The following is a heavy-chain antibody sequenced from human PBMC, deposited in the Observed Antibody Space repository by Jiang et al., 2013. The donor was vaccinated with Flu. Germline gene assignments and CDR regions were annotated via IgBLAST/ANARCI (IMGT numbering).Heavy chain of an antibody. J-gene: IGHJ6*02. V-gene: IGHV2-70*04. Sequence: LTCTFSGFSLSTSGMRVSWIRQPPGKALEWLARIDWDDDKFYSTSLKTRLTISKDTSKNQVVLTMTNMDPVDTATYYCARMSRIAAAGTGDYYGMDVWGQGTTVTVSS. CDR3: ARMSRIAAAGTGDYYGMDV. D-gene: IGHD6-13*01. CDR1: GFSLSTSGMR. CDR2: IDWDDDK.